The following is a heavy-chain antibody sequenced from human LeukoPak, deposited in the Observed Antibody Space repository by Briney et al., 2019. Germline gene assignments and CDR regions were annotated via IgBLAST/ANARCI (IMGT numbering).Heavy chain of an antibody. Sequence: SETLSLTCTVSGGSISSYYWSWIRQPPGKGLEWIGYIYYSGSTNYNPSLKSRVTISVDTSKNQFSLKLSSVTAADTAVYYCARDPGGNSFFPNYYFDYWGQGTLVTVSS. CDR3: ARDPGGNSFFPNYYFDY. D-gene: IGHD3-3*02. CDR1: GGSISSYY. CDR2: IYYSGST. V-gene: IGHV4-59*01. J-gene: IGHJ4*02.